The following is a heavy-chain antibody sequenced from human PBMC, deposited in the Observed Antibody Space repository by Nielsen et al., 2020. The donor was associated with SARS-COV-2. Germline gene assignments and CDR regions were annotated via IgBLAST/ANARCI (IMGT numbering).Heavy chain of an antibody. Sequence: GESLKISCAASGFTFSSYGMHWVRQAPGKGLEWVAVISYDGSNKYYADSMKGRFTISRDNSKNTLYLQMNSLRAEDTAVYYCAKEGFGHYFDYWGQGTLVTVSS. CDR3: AKEGFGHYFDY. J-gene: IGHJ4*02. CDR1: GFTFSSYG. V-gene: IGHV3-30*18. D-gene: IGHD3-10*01. CDR2: ISYDGSNK.